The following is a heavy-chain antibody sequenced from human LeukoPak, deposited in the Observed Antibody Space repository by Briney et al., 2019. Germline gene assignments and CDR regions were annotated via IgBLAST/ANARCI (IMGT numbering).Heavy chain of an antibody. V-gene: IGHV3-21*01. J-gene: IGHJ3*02. D-gene: IGHD3-22*01. CDR3: VVYDSSNTYSAFDI. CDR1: GFTFRSYT. Sequence: PGGSMRLSCAASGFTFRSYTMSWVRQAPGKGLEWVSSITGTGSHIYYADSVRGRFTMSRDNAKSSLYLQMNSLRVEDTAVYYCVVYDSSNTYSAFDIWGQGTVVTVSS. CDR2: ITGTGSHI.